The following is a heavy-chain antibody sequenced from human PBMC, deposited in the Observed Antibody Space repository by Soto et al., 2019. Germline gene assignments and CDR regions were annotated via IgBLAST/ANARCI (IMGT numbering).Heavy chain of an antibody. V-gene: IGHV4-59*08. CDR1: GGSISSYY. CDR3: ARRYGSSFDF. J-gene: IGHJ4*02. CDR2: IYYSGST. Sequence: SETLSLTCTVSGGSISSYYWRWIRQSPGKGLEWIGYIYYSGSTTYNPSLKSRVTISVDTSKNQFSLKLSSVTAADPAVFYCARRYGSSFDFWGQGTLVTVS. D-gene: IGHD4-17*01.